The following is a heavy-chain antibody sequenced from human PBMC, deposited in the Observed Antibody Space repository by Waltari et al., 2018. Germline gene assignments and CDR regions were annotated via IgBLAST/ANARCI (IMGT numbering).Heavy chain of an antibody. CDR2: IYHAGDT. J-gene: IGHJ4*02. CDR1: GYSINSGYY. CDR3: SRQVLGYCTSAACRRLES. D-gene: IGHD2-2*03. V-gene: IGHV4-38-2*01. Sequence: QVQLQESGPGLVKPSETLSLTRDVSGYSINSGYYWGWIRQSPGKGLEWIATIYHAGDTFYNPSLKSRVTISMDTSKNQFSLKLNSVTAADTAVYFCSRQVLGYCTSAACRRLESWGQGTLVTVSS.